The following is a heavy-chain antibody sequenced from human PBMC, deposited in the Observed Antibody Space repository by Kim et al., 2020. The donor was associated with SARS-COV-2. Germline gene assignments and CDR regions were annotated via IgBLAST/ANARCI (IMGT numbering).Heavy chain of an antibody. V-gene: IGHV5-10-1*01. J-gene: IGHJ4*02. Sequence: SFQGHVTISADKSISTAYLQWSSLKASDTAMYYCARLGYYDILTGYSFDYWGQGTLVTVSS. D-gene: IGHD3-9*01. CDR3: ARLGYYDILTGYSFDY.